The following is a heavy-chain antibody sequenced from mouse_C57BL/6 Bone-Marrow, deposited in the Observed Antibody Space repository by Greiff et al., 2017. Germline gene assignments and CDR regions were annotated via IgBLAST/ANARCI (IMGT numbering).Heavy chain of an antibody. V-gene: IGHV1-64*01. CDR1: GFTFTSYW. Sequence: QVQLQQPGAELVKPGASVKLSCKASGFTFTSYWMHWVKQRPGQGLEWIGMIHPNSGSTNYNEKFKSKATLTVDKSSSTAYMQLSSLTSEDSAVYYCAGEGLYDGYCDCAMDYWGQGTSVTVSS. D-gene: IGHD2-3*01. CDR3: AGEGLYDGYCDCAMDY. J-gene: IGHJ4*01. CDR2: IHPNSGST.